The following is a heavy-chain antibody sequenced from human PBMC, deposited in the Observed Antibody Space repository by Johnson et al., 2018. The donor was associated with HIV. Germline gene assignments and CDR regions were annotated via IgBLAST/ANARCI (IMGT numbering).Heavy chain of an antibody. CDR1: GFTFSSYA. CDR3: ARNSGNGLVLRGDAFDI. D-gene: IGHD2-8*01. CDR2: ISYDGSNK. V-gene: IGHV3-30-3*01. J-gene: IGHJ3*02. Sequence: QVQLVESGGGVVQPGRSLRLSCAASGFTFSSYALHWVRQAPGKGLEWVAVISYDGSNKYYADSVKGRFTISRDNSKNTLHLQMNSLRPEDTAVYYCARNSGNGLVLRGDAFDIWGQGTMVIVSS.